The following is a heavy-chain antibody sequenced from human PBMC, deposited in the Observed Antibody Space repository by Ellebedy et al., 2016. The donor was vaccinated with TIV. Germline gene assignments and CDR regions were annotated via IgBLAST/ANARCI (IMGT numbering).Heavy chain of an antibody. CDR1: GGSFSGYY. CDR2: INHSGST. J-gene: IGHJ3*02. V-gene: IGHV4-34*01. Sequence: SETLSLTXAVYGGSFSGYYWSWIRQPPGKGLEWIGEINHSGSTNYNPSLKSRVTISVDTSKNQFSLKLSSVTAADTAVYYCARGVVPGVSSNPRPAFDIWGQGTMVTVSS. CDR3: ARGVVPGVSSNPRPAFDI. D-gene: IGHD6-13*01.